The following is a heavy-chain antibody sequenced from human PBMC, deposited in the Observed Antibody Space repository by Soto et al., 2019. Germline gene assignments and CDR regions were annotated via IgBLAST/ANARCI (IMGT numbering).Heavy chain of an antibody. CDR1: GGSVSSGSYY. Sequence: SETLSLTCTVSGGSVSSGSYYWSWIRQPPGKGLEWVGYIYYSGSTNYNPSLESRVTISVDTSKNQFSLKLSSVTAADTAVYYCARVMITFGGVLNWFDPWGQGTLVTVSS. D-gene: IGHD3-16*01. J-gene: IGHJ5*02. CDR2: IYYSGST. CDR3: ARVMITFGGVLNWFDP. V-gene: IGHV4-61*01.